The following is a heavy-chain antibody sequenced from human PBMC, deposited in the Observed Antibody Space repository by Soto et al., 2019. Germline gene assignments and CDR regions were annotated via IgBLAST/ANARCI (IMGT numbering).Heavy chain of an antibody. CDR2: IIPIFGTA. CDR3: ARGRPSGPLRYFDWLPPDGGNYYYYGMDV. V-gene: IGHV1-69*13. J-gene: IGHJ6*02. Sequence: SVKVSCKASGGTFSSYAISWVRQAPGQGLEWMGGIIPIFGTANYAQKFQGRVTITADESTSTAYMELSSLRSEDTAVYYCARGRPSGPLRYFDWLPPDGGNYYYYGMDVWGQGTTVTVSS. D-gene: IGHD3-9*01. CDR1: GGTFSSYA.